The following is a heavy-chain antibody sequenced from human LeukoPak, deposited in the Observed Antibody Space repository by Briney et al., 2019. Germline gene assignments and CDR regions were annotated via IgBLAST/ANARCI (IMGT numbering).Heavy chain of an antibody. V-gene: IGHV1-2*02. CDR1: GYTFTGYY. CDR3: ARYGSGFYPPLDY. CDR2: INPNSGGT. J-gene: IGHJ4*02. D-gene: IGHD3-10*01. Sequence: ASVKVSCKASGYTFTGYYMHWVRQAPGQGLEWMGWINPNSGGTNYAQKFQGRVTMTRDTSISTAYMELSRLRSDDTAVYYCARYGSGFYPPLDYWGQGTLVTVSS.